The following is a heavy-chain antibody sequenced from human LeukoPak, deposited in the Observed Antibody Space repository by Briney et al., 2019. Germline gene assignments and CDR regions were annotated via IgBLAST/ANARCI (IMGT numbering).Heavy chain of an antibody. D-gene: IGHD3-22*01. CDR2: ISHDGSNK. V-gene: IGHV3-30-3*01. Sequence: PGGSLRLSCAASGFTFSSYAMHWVRQAPGKGLEWVAVISHDGSNKYYADSVKGRFTISRDNSKNTLYLQMNSLRAEDTAVYYCAKEGGRGFTMIATSGYWGQGTLVTVSS. CDR3: AKEGGRGFTMIATSGY. CDR1: GFTFSSYA. J-gene: IGHJ4*02.